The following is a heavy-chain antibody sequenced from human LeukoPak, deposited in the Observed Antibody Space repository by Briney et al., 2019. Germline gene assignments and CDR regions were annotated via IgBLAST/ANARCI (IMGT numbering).Heavy chain of an antibody. D-gene: IGHD2-21*02. Sequence: GGSLRLSCAASGFTFNSYGMSWVRQPPGKGLEWVSGISGSGGSTYYADSVKGRFTISRDNSKNTLYLQMNSLRAEDTAVYYCAKLFYAYCGGDCSHFDYWGQGTLVTVSS. J-gene: IGHJ4*02. V-gene: IGHV3-23*01. CDR1: GFTFNSYG. CDR2: ISGSGGST. CDR3: AKLFYAYCGGDCSHFDY.